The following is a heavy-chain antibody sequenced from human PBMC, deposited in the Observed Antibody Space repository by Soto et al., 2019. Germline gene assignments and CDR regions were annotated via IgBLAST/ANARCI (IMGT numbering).Heavy chain of an antibody. J-gene: IGHJ6*02. CDR1: GGSISNFY. CDR3: ARHNAAGSDRGGMDV. Sequence: QVQLQESGPGLVKPSETLSLTCTVSGGSISNFYWTWIRQPPGKGLEWIGNVHYSGSTNYNPSVKSPVPTSVATAKTQLSLNLSSVTAADTAVYYCARHNAAGSDRGGMDVWGQGTTVTVSS. V-gene: IGHV4-59*08. D-gene: IGHD6-25*01. CDR2: VHYSGST.